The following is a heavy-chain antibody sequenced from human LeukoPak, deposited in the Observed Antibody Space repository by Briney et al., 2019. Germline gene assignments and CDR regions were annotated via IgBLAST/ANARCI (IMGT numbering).Heavy chain of an antibody. V-gene: IGHV1-46*01. J-gene: IGHJ4*02. CDR1: GYTFTSYY. CDR2: INPSGGST. Sequence: ASVKVSCKASGYTFTSYYMHWVRQAPGQGLEWMGIINPSGGSTSYAQKFQGRVTKTRDTSTSTVYMELSSLRPEDTAVYYCARRLGDGDYVYYFDYWGQGTLVTVSS. D-gene: IGHD4-17*01. CDR3: ARRLGDGDYVYYFDY.